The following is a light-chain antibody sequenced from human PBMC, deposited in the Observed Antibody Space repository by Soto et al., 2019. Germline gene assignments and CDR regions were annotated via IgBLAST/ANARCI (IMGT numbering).Light chain of an antibody. CDR1: SSDVGGYNY. CDR2: DVR. Sequence: HSALSDPGSVSGYRGQSSAISCRGASSDVGGYNYVSWHQQHPGKAAKVVIYDVRNRPSGVCDRFSGSKSGNTASLTLSGLQAEDEADYYCSSYTSSSTYVFGTGTKVTVL. CDR3: SSYTSSSTYV. V-gene: IGLV2-14*01. J-gene: IGLJ1*01.